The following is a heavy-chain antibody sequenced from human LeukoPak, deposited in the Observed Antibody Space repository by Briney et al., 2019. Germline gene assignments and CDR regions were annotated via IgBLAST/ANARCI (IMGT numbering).Heavy chain of an antibody. CDR2: ISGSGSTI. D-gene: IGHD3-16*02. CDR1: GGSFSGYY. Sequence: LSLTCAVYGGSFSGYYMSWIRQAPGKGLEWVSYISGSGSTIYYADSVKGRFTISRDNAKNSLYLQMNSLRAEDTAVYYCARGYYDYVWGSYRYYFDYWGQGTLVTVSS. V-gene: IGHV3-11*01. CDR3: ARGYYDYVWGSYRYYFDY. J-gene: IGHJ4*02.